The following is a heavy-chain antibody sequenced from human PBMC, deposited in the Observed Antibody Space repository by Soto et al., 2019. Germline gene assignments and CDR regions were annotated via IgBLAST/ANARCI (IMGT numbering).Heavy chain of an antibody. CDR1: GGTFSSYA. CDR2: IIPIFGTA. Sequence: SVKVSCKASGGTFSSYAISWVRQAPGQGLEWMGGIIPIFGTANYAQKFQGRVTITADESTSTAYMELSSLRSEDTAVYYCARDRSSGWYGYNWFDPWGQGTLVTVSS. J-gene: IGHJ5*02. CDR3: ARDRSSGWYGYNWFDP. V-gene: IGHV1-69*13. D-gene: IGHD6-19*01.